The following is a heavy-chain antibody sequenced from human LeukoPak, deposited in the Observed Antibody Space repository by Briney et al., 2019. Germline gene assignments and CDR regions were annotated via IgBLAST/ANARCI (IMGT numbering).Heavy chain of an antibody. V-gene: IGHV4-59*08. CDR3: ARAQKSIAARYFDY. CDR2: IYYSGST. D-gene: IGHD6-6*01. CDR1: GGSISSYY. J-gene: IGHJ4*02. Sequence: PSETLSLTCTVSGGSISSYYWSWIRQPPGKGLEWIGYIYYSGSTNYNPSLKSRVTISVDTSKNQFSLKLSSVTAADTAVYYCARAQKSIAARYFDYWGQGTLVTVSS.